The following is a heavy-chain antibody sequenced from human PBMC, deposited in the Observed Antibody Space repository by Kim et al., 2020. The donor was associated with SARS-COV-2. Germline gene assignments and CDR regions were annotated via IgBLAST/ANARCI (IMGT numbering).Heavy chain of an antibody. CDR2: ISYDGSNK. D-gene: IGHD3-22*01. Sequence: GGSLRLSCAASGFTFSSYGMHWVRQAPGKGLEWVAVISYDGSNKYYADSVKGRFTISRDNSKNTLYLQMNSLRAEDTAVYYCAKRFLSDYYDSSGYYNTPGENWFDPWGQGTLVTVSS. V-gene: IGHV3-30*18. J-gene: IGHJ5*02. CDR3: AKRFLSDYYDSSGYYNTPGENWFDP. CDR1: GFTFSSYG.